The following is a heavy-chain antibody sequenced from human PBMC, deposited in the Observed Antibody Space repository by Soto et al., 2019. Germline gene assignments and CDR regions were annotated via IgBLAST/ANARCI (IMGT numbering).Heavy chain of an antibody. J-gene: IGHJ6*02. Sequence: QVQLVQSGAEVKKPGASVKVSCKASGYTFTSYGINWVRQAPGQGLEWLGWISAYDGYTNYAQILQGRVSMTTDTSTKTAYMELRSLRSDDTAMYYCTRGDFYDSSGARNYYYYCMNVWGQGTTVTVSS. D-gene: IGHD3-22*01. V-gene: IGHV1-18*01. CDR1: GYTFTSYG. CDR3: TRGDFYDSSGARNYYYYCMNV. CDR2: ISAYDGYT.